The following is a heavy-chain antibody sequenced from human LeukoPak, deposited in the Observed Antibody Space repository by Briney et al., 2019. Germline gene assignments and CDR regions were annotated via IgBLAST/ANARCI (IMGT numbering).Heavy chain of an antibody. J-gene: IGHJ6*03. Sequence: SVKASCKASGGTFSSYAISWVRQAPGQGLEWMGGIIPIFGTANYAQKFQGRVTITADESTSTAYMELSSLRSEDTAVYYCASGDCSGGSCYSGYYYMDVWGKGTTVTISS. D-gene: IGHD2-15*01. CDR2: IIPIFGTA. V-gene: IGHV1-69*13. CDR3: ASGDCSGGSCYSGYYYMDV. CDR1: GGTFSSYA.